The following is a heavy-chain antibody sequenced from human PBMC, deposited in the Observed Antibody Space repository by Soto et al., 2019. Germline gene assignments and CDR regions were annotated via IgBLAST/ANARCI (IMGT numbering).Heavy chain of an antibody. V-gene: IGHV2-5*02. CDR3: AHVLRYFDWLSSSGHDAFDI. J-gene: IGHJ3*02. D-gene: IGHD3-9*01. CDR2: IYWDDDK. Sequence: QITLKESGPTLVKPTQTLTLTCTFSGFSLSTSGVGVGWIRQPPGKALEWLALIYWDDDKRSSPSLKSRLTSTKYTTKNHVVHTMTNMDPVDTAPYYCAHVLRYFDWLSSSGHDAFDICGQGTMVTVSS. CDR1: GFSLSTSGVG.